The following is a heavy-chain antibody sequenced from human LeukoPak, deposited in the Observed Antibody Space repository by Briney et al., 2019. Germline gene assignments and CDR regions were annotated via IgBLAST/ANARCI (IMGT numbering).Heavy chain of an antibody. D-gene: IGHD1-1*01. V-gene: IGHV1-18*04. J-gene: IGHJ5*02. CDR2: ISAYNGNT. CDR1: GYTFTGYY. Sequence: GASVKVSCKASGYTFTGYYMHWVRQAPGQGLEWMGWISAYNGNTNYAQKLQGRVTMTTDTSTSTAYMELRSLRSDDTAVYYCARGSVGWNDGRWFDPWGQGTLVTVSS. CDR3: ARGSVGWNDGRWFDP.